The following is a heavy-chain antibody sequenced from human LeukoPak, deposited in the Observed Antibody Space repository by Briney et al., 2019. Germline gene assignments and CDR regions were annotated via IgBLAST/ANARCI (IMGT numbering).Heavy chain of an antibody. CDR3: AKPEFSDSGSYYFDY. D-gene: IGHD1-26*01. Sequence: PGGSLRLSCAASGFTFSSYDMHWVRHAPGKGLERVAVISYDGSNKYYADSVKGRFTISRDNSKNTLYLQMNSLRAEDTAMYYCAKPEFSDSGSYYFDYWGQGTLVTVSS. J-gene: IGHJ4*02. CDR1: GFTFSSYD. V-gene: IGHV3-30*18. CDR2: ISYDGSNK.